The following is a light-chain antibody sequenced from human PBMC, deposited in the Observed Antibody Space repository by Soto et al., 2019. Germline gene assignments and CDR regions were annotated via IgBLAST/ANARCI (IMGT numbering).Light chain of an antibody. V-gene: IGKV1-39*01. CDR1: QSISRY. Sequence: DIQITQSPSSLSASVGDRVTITCRASQSISRYLNWYQQKPGEAPKVLISGASSLQSGVPSRFSGSGSGTEFTLTISSLQPEDFATYYCQQSYSTPLWTFGQGTKVDIK. CDR2: GAS. J-gene: IGKJ1*01. CDR3: QQSYSTPLWT.